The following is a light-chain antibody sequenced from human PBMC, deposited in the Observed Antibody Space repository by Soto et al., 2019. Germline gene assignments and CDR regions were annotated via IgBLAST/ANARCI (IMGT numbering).Light chain of an antibody. V-gene: IGKV1-9*01. CDR1: QGISTY. CDR3: QQVNTYT. Sequence: DIQLTQSPSFLSASVGDRVTITCRASQGISTYLAWYQQKPGKAPSLLINAASTLQSGVPSRFSGSGSGTEFTLTISSLQPEDFATYYCQQVNTYTFGPGTKVNIK. J-gene: IGKJ3*01. CDR2: AAS.